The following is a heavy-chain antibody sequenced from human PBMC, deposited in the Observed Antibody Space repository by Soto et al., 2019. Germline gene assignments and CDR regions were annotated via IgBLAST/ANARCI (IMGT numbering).Heavy chain of an antibody. CDR1: GGTFSSYA. Sequence: SVKVSCKASGGTFSSYAISWVRQAPGQGLEWMGGIIPIFGTANYAQKFQGRVTITADESTSTAYMELSSLRSEDTAVYYCARDLPSHDRFYNGYDSKWFDPWGQGTLVNVSS. J-gene: IGHJ5*02. CDR3: ARDLPSHDRFYNGYDSKWFDP. V-gene: IGHV1-69*13. CDR2: IIPIFGTA. D-gene: IGHD5-12*01.